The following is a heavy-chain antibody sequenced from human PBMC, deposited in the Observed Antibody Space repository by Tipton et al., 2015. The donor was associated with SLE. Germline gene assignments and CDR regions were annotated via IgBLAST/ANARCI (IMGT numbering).Heavy chain of an antibody. V-gene: IGHV4-39*01. CDR3: AGTSSSGWYVIDY. D-gene: IGHD6-19*01. CDR2: IHYSGST. CDR1: GGSISSSSYY. J-gene: IGHJ4*02. Sequence: TLSLTCTVSGGSISSSSYYWGWLRQPPGKGLEWIGSIHYSGSTSYNSSLESRVTISIDTSKSQFSLKLSSVTASDMAEYYCAGTSSSGWYVIDYWGQGTLVTVSS.